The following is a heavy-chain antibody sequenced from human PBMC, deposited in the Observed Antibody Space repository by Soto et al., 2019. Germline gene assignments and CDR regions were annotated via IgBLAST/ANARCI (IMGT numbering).Heavy chain of an antibody. CDR2: IYSGGET. J-gene: IGHJ4*02. D-gene: IGHD6-13*01. Sequence: EVQLVESGGGLVQPGESLRLSCVASGFSIRNYYMSWIRQTPGRGLEWVSIIYSGGETYYADSVKGRFTTSRDNSKNTLYLQMHSLRVEDTALYYCASDPYSNIGGKWGQGTQVTVSS. CDR1: GFSIRNYY. V-gene: IGHV3-66*01. CDR3: ASDPYSNIGGK.